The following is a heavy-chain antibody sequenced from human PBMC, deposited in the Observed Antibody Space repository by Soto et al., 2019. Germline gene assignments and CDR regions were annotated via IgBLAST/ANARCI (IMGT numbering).Heavy chain of an antibody. CDR2: MYYSGST. CDR3: ASMSPVTSIET. V-gene: IGHV4-39*01. CDR1: GGSISSSNYH. J-gene: IGHJ5*02. D-gene: IGHD4-17*01. Sequence: SETLSLTCTVSGGSISSSNYHWGWIRQPPGKGLEWIGSMYYSGSTYYNPSLKSRVTISVDTSKNQFSLKLSSVTAADTAVYYCASMSPVTSIETWGQGTLVTVSS.